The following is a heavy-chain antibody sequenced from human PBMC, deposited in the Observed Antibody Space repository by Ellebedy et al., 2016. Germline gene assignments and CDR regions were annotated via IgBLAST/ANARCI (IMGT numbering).Heavy chain of an antibody. J-gene: IGHJ2*01. CDR2: IYFSGST. D-gene: IGHD3/OR15-3a*01. CDR1: GGSVSSRSYY. CDR3: ARETEYEFLGGAFGWYFDL. Sequence: SETLSLTCTVSGGSVSSRSYYWSWIRQPPGKGLEWIAYIYFSGSTNYNPSLKSRATISLDMSEKKFSFKLSSLTAADTAVYYCARETEYEFLGGAFGWYFDLWGRGTLVTVSS. V-gene: IGHV4-61*01.